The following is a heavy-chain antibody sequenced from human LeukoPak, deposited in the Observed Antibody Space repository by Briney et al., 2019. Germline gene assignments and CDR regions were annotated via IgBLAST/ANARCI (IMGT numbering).Heavy chain of an antibody. CDR2: IYYSGST. D-gene: IGHD6-19*01. V-gene: IGHV4-59*01. CDR3: AREGVAGNYRFDP. J-gene: IGHJ5*02. CDR1: GGSISSYY. Sequence: SETLSLTCTVSGGSISSYYWSWIRQPPGKGLEWIGYIYYSGSTNYNPSLKSRVTISVDTSKNQFSLKLSSVTAADTAVYYCAREGVAGNYRFDPWGQGALVTVSS.